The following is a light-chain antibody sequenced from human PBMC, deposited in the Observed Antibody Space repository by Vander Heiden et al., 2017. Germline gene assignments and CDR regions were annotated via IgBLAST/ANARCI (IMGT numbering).Light chain of an antibody. J-gene: IGKJ2*01. CDR1: QTVTSY. V-gene: IGKV1-39*01. CDR2: AAS. CDR3: HQAYSVPHT. Sequence: DIQMTHSPPFLSASVGDIVTITCRASQTVTSYLNWFQQKPGKPPKHLIHAASYLYTGVRSRFSASGSGTDFTLTISSLQPEDFATYYCHQAYSVPHTFGQGTNLEIK.